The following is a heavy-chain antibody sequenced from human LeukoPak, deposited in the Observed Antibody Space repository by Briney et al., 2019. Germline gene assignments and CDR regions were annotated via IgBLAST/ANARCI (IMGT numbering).Heavy chain of an antibody. CDR2: ISGSGGST. Sequence: PGGSLRLSCAASGFTFSNYAMSWVRQAPGKGLEWVSDISGSGGSTYYADSAKGRFTISRDNSKNTLYLQMNSLRAEDTAVYYCAKDAKVGATNYFDYWGQGTLVTVSS. J-gene: IGHJ4*02. CDR3: AKDAKVGATNYFDY. V-gene: IGHV3-23*01. CDR1: GFTFSNYA. D-gene: IGHD1-26*01.